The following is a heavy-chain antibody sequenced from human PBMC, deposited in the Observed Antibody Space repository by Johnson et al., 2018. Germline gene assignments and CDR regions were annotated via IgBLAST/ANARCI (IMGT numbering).Heavy chain of an antibody. CDR2: INSDGSRT. V-gene: IGHV3-74*01. CDR3: ARDLMTTDAFDI. CDR1: GFTLSIYW. J-gene: IGHJ3*02. D-gene: IGHD4-11*01. Sequence: EVQLVESGGGLIQPGRSLRLSCEASGFTLSIYWMYWVRQVPGTGLVWVSCINSDGSRTTYADSVKGRFTISRDNAKNTLYLQMNSLRAEDTAVYYCARDLMTTDAFDIWGQGTMGTVSS.